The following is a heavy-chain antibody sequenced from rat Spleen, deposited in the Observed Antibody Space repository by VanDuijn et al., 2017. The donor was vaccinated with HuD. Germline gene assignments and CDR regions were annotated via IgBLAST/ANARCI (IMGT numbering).Heavy chain of an antibody. V-gene: IGHV5-25*01. CDR3: SSNNFDY. J-gene: IGHJ2*01. D-gene: IGHD1-10*01. Sequence: EVQLVESGGGLVQPGRSLKFSCAASGFTFSNYDMAWVRQAPTKGLEWVASISSSGGTFYYRDSVKGRFTVSRDNAKSTLYLQMDSLRSEDTATYYCSSNNFDYWGQGVVVTVSS. CDR2: ISSSGGTF. CDR1: GFTFSNYD.